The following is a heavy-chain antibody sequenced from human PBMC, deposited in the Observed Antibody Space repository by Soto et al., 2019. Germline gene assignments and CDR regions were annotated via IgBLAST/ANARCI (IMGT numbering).Heavy chain of an antibody. CDR2: MNPNSGNT. D-gene: IGHD3-10*01. Sequence: QVQLVQSGAEVKKPGASVKVSCKASGYTFTSYDINWVRQATGQGLEWMGWMNPNSGNTGYAQKFQGRVTMTRNTSISTAYMELSSLRPEDTAVYYCARGYVLLWFGELLAFDIWGQGTMVTVSS. J-gene: IGHJ3*02. V-gene: IGHV1-8*01. CDR3: ARGYVLLWFGELLAFDI. CDR1: GYTFTSYD.